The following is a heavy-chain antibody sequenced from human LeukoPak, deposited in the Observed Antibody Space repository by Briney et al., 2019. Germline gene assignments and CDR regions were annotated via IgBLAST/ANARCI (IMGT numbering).Heavy chain of an antibody. D-gene: IGHD1-26*01. V-gene: IGHV3-21*01. Sequence: GGSLRLSCAASGFSFRTYSMNWVRQAPGKGLEWVSSINSDSIWIYYADSVRGRFTISRDNTRNSLYLQMNSLGAEDTAVYYCARDIATAGYFDYWGQGTLVTVSS. CDR3: ARDIATAGYFDY. J-gene: IGHJ4*02. CDR1: GFSFRTYS. CDR2: INSDSIWI.